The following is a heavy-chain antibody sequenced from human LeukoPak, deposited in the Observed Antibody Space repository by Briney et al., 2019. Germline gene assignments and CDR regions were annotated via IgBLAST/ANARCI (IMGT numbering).Heavy chain of an antibody. CDR3: ARVLFLGSSSSPGY. CDR1: GYTFTSYD. Sequence: GAXVKVSCKASGYTFTSYDINWVRQAPGQGVEGRGWMNPNSGNTDYAQKLQGRVTITRNTSKRTDYMELSSLRSEATAVYYCARVLFLGSSSSPGYWGQGTLVTVSS. CDR2: MNPNSGNT. J-gene: IGHJ4*02. V-gene: IGHV1-8*01. D-gene: IGHD6-6*01.